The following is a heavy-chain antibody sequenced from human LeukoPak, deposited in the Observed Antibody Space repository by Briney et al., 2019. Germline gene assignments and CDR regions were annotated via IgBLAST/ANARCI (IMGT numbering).Heavy chain of an antibody. Sequence: GGSLRLSCAASGFTFSDYYMSWIRQAPGKGLEGVSYISSSGSTIYYADSVKGRFTISRDNAKNSLYLQMNSLRAEDTAVYYCAKAKNYYDSSGYAFDIWGQGTMVTVSS. D-gene: IGHD3-22*01. V-gene: IGHV3-11*01. J-gene: IGHJ3*02. CDR3: AKAKNYYDSSGYAFDI. CDR2: ISSSGSTI. CDR1: GFTFSDYY.